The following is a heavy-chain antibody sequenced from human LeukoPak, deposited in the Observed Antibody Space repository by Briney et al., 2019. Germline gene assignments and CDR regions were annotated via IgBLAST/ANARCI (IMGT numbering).Heavy chain of an antibody. V-gene: IGHV1-2*02. J-gene: IGHJ6*03. D-gene: IGHD6-13*01. CDR2: INPNSGGT. CDR1: GYTFTGYY. Sequence: GASVKVSCKASGYTFTGYYMHWVRQAPGQGLEWMGWINPNSGGTNYAQKFQGRVTMTRDTSISTAYMELSRLRSDDTAVYYCARDRSSSPSSYYYYYMDVWGKGTTVTVSS. CDR3: ARDRSSSPSSYYYYYMDV.